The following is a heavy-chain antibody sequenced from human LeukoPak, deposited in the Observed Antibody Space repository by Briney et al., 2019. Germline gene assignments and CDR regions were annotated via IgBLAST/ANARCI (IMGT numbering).Heavy chain of an antibody. D-gene: IGHD3-22*01. CDR2: IYSDGTT. CDR1: GFTFSSYS. J-gene: IGHJ3*02. Sequence: GGSLRLSCAVSGFTFSSYSMSWVRQAPGKGLEWVSVIYSDGTTYYADSVKGRFTISRDNSKNTLYLKMISLRAEDTAVYFCARPHYYDTSGSTADAFDIWGQGTMVTVSS. CDR3: ARPHYYDTSGSTADAFDI. V-gene: IGHV3-53*01.